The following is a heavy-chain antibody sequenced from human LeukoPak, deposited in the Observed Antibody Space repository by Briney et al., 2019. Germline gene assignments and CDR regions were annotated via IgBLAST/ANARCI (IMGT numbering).Heavy chain of an antibody. CDR1: GGTFSSYA. J-gene: IGHJ5*02. V-gene: IGHV1-69*05. D-gene: IGHD2-8*01. Sequence: SVKVSCKSSGGTFSSYAISWVRQAPGQGLEWMGRIIPIFGTANYAQKFQGRVTITTDESTSTAYMELSSLRSEDTAVYYCARKGYCTNGVCYPSNWFDPWGQGTLVTVSS. CDR3: ARKGYCTNGVCYPSNWFDP. CDR2: IIPIFGTA.